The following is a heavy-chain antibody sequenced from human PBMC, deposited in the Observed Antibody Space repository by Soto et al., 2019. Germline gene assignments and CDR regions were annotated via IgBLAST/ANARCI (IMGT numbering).Heavy chain of an antibody. CDR3: AKEYLAFEGNYYDT. CDR2: ISYDGNNK. J-gene: IGHJ5*02. Sequence: GGSLRLSCAASGFPFSNYGMHWVRQSPGKGLEWVAVISYDGNNKYYADSVKGRFTISRDNSNNTLCLQMSSLRADDTAVYYCAKEYLAFEGNYYDTWGQGTLVTVSS. V-gene: IGHV3-30*18. D-gene: IGHD3-22*01. CDR1: GFPFSNYG.